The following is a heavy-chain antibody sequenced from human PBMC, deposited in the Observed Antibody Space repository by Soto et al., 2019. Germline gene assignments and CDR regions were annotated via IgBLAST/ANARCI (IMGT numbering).Heavy chain of an antibody. CDR2: ISGSGGST. D-gene: IGHD5-12*01. J-gene: IGHJ6*02. CDR1: GFTFSSYA. Sequence: GGSLRLSCAASGFTFSSYAMSWVRQAPGKGLEWVSAISGSGGSTYYADSVKGRFTISRDNSKNTLYLQMNSLRAEDTAVYYCAKPLPSGYDPNYYYYGMDLWGQGTTVTVSS. CDR3: AKPLPSGYDPNYYYYGMDL. V-gene: IGHV3-23*01.